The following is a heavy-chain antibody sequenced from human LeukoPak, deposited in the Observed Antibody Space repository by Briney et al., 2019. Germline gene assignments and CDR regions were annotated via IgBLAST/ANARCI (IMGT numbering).Heavy chain of an antibody. V-gene: IGHV3-7*01. D-gene: IGHD2-2*01. CDR2: IKQDGSEK. CDR3: ARDGGCIVVVPSARRAYYYYGMDV. CDR1: GFTFSSYW. J-gene: IGHJ6*02. Sequence: PGGSLRLSCAASGFTFSSYWLSWVRQAPGKWLEWVANIKQDGSEKYYVDCVKDRFTISRDNAKNSLYLQMNSVRAEDTAVYYCARDGGCIVVVPSARRAYYYYGMDVWGPGTTVTVSS.